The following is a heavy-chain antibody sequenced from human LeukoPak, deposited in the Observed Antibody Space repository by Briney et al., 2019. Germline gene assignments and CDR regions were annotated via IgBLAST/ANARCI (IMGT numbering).Heavy chain of an antibody. V-gene: IGHV3-48*04. CDR1: GFTFSYYS. CDR3: ARFYGWRFDY. D-gene: IGHD2-8*02. CDR2: SNTDGTI. Sequence: GGSLRLSCAASGFTFSYYSMNWVRQAPGKGLEWISYSNTDGTISYADSVQGRFTISRDNAKNSLYLQMNSLRAEDTAVYYCARFYGWRFDYWGQGTRVTVSS. J-gene: IGHJ4*02.